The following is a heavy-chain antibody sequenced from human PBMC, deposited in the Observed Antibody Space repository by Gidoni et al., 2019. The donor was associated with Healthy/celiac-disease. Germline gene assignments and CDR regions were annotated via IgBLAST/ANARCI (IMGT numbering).Heavy chain of an antibody. CDR2: IIPILGIA. Sequence: QVQLVQSGAEVKKPGSSVKVSCKASGGTFSSYAISWVRQAPGQGLEWMGRIIPILGIANYAQKFQGRVTITADKSTSTAYMELSSLRSEDTAVYYCARGPLPAATAFDIWGQGTMVTVSS. D-gene: IGHD2-2*01. J-gene: IGHJ3*02. V-gene: IGHV1-69*04. CDR3: ARGPLPAATAFDI. CDR1: GGTFSSYA.